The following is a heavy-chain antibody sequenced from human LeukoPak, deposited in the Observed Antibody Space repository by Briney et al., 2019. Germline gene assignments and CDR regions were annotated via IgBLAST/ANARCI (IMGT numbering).Heavy chain of an antibody. J-gene: IGHJ6*03. V-gene: IGHV4-59*01. Sequence: SETLSLTCTVSGGSISSYYWSWIRQPPGKGLEWIGYIYYSGSTNYNPSLKSRVTISVDTSKNQFSLKLSSVTAADTAVYYCARDLTLQTGTTYGYMDVWGKGTTVTVSS. D-gene: IGHD1-7*01. CDR1: GGSISSYY. CDR3: ARDLTLQTGTTYGYMDV. CDR2: IYYSGST.